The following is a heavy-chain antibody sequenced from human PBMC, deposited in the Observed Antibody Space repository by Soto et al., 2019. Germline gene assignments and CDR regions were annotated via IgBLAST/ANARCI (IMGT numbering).Heavy chain of an antibody. CDR3: ARDVDADFRTDFDY. V-gene: IGHV3-23*01. J-gene: IGHJ4*02. CDR2: ISGSGTT. CDR1: GFTISNSA. D-gene: IGHD4-17*01. Sequence: GGSLRLSCAASGFTISNSAATWVRQAPGKGLEWVSTISGSGTTYYADSVKGRFTISRDNSNNTLCLQLHSLRAEDTALYYCARDVDADFRTDFDYWGRGTLVTVSS.